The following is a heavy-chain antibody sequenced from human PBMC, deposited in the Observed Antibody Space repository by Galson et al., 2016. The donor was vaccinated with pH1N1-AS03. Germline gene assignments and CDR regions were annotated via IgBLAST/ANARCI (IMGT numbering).Heavy chain of an antibody. CDR1: GDTFNDNA. D-gene: IGHD1-26*01. CDR2: VNLGNSNT. V-gene: IGHV1-3*01. J-gene: IGHJ5*02. Sequence: SVKVSCKASGDTFNDNALHWVRQAPGQSLEWMGWVNLGNSNTKYSQRFQDRVIITMDTSANTAYMELRDLTSEDTAVFYCARSGDKWELRPWGQGTLVTVSS. CDR3: ARSGDKWELRP.